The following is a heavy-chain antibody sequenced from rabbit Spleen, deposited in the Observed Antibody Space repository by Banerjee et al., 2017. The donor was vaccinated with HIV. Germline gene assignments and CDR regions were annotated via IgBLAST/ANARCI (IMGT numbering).Heavy chain of an antibody. Sequence: QLVESGGGLVQPEGSLTLTCTASGFTFSSGHYMCWVRQAPGKGLEWIGDIYPVFGVTVYANWVNGRFTISRDNAQNTLYLQLNSLTAADTATYFCAKDMGVAAGYFFNLWGQGTLVTVS. CDR3: AKDMGVAAGYFFNL. CDR1: GFTFSSGHY. D-gene: IGHD4-1*01. V-gene: IGHV1S7*01. J-gene: IGHJ4*01. CDR2: IYPVFGVT.